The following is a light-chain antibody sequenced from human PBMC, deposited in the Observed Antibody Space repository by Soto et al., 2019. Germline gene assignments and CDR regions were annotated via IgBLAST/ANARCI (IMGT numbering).Light chain of an antibody. CDR3: QQYYSYHPIT. J-gene: IGKJ5*01. V-gene: IGKV1-8*01. CDR1: QGISSY. Sequence: AIRMTQSPSSFSASTGDRVTITCRASQGISSYLAWYQQKPGKAPKLLIYAASTLQSGVPSRFSGSGSGTDFTLTISCLQSEDFATYYCQQYYSYHPITLGQGTRLEIK. CDR2: AAS.